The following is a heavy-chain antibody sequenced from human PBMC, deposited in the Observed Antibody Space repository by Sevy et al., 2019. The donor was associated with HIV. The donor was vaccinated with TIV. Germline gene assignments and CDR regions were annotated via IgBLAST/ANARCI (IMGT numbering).Heavy chain of an antibody. CDR1: GDSISSTSYY. J-gene: IGHJ4*02. CDR3: ARLRDKRELGGYYFDY. D-gene: IGHD3-3*02. V-gene: IGHV4-39*01. Sequence: SETLSLTCIVSGDSISSTSYYWGWIRQPPVKGLEWIGSIYYTGSTYYNPSVKSRVTISVDTSKSQFSLKLSSVTASDTAVYYCARLRDKRELGGYYFDYWGQGALVTVSS. CDR2: IYYTGST.